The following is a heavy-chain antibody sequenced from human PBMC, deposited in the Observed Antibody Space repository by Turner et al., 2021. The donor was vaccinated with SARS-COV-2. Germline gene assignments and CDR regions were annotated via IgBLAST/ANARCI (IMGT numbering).Heavy chain of an antibody. CDR1: GGSISSSSYY. D-gene: IGHD3-22*01. CDR2: IYYNGST. J-gene: IGHJ5*02. Sequence: QLQLQESGPGLVKPSETLSLTCTVSGGSISSSSYYWGWIRQPPGKGLEWIGSIYYNGSTYYNTSLNSPVTIFVDTSKHKFSLEMSSVTAADKAVYYCARRQGGYTYDTAFDPWGQGTMVTVSS. V-gene: IGHV4-39*01. CDR3: ARRQGGYTYDTAFDP.